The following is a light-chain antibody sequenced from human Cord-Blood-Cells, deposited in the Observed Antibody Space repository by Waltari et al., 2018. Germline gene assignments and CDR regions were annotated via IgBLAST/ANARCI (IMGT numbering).Light chain of an antibody. J-gene: IGLJ3*02. Sequence: QSVLTQPPSASGTPGQRVTISCSGSRSNIGSNTVNWYQQLPGTAPKLLIYSNNQLPSGVPDRFSGSKSGTSASLAISGLQSEDEADYYCAAWDDSHWVFGGGTKLTVL. CDR2: SNN. V-gene: IGLV1-44*01. CDR3: AAWDDSHWV. CDR1: RSNIGSNT.